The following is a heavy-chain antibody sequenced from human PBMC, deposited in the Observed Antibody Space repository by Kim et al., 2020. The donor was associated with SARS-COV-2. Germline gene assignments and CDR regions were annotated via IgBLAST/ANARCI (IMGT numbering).Heavy chain of an antibody. CDR1: GFTFSSYA. J-gene: IGHJ4*02. Sequence: RGSLRLSCAASGFTFSSYAMHWVRQAPGKGLEWVAVISYDGSNKYYADSVKGRFTISRDNSKNTLYLQMNSLRAEDTAVYYCARDKLAVANAYFDYWGQG. CDR3: ARDKLAVANAYFDY. CDR2: ISYDGSNK. V-gene: IGHV3-30*04. D-gene: IGHD6-19*01.